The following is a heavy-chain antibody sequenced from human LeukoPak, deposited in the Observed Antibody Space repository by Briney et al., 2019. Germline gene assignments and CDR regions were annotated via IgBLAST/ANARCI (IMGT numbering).Heavy chain of an antibody. V-gene: IGHV5-51*01. J-gene: IGHJ5*02. CDR3: ARRILTNVWFDP. CDR1: TYNFANYW. Sequence: GESLKISCKASTYNFANYWIGWVRQLPGKGLEWMGIIYPAGSQTIYSPSFQGQVTISVDKSISTVYLQWSTLKASDTAMYYCARRILTNVWFDPWGQGTLVTVSS. CDR2: IYPAGSQT. D-gene: IGHD2-8*01.